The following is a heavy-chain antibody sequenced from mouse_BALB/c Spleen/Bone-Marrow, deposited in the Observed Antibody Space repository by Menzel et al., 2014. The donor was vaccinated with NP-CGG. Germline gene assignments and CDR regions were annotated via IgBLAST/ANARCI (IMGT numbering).Heavy chain of an antibody. Sequence: DVKLVESGGGLVQPGESLKLSCESNEYEFPSHDMSWVRKTPEKRLELVAAINSDGGSTYYPDTMERRFIISRDNTKKTLCLQMSSLRSEDTALYYCARSSTMYWYFDVWGAGTTVTVSS. J-gene: IGHJ1*01. CDR2: INSDGGST. V-gene: IGHV5-2*01. CDR3: ARSSTMYWYFDV. D-gene: IGHD2-1*01. CDR1: EYEFPSHD.